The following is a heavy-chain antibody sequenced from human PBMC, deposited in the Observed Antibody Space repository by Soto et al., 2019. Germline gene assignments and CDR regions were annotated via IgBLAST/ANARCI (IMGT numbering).Heavy chain of an antibody. CDR1: GFTFGSFW. CDR3: ARAGQFRFDY. Sequence: EVQLVESGGGLVQPGGSLRLSCAGSGFTFGSFWLHWVRQAPGKGLVWVSRINTDGSTTNYADSVKGRFTISRDNAKNTLYLQMNSLRAEDTAVYYCARAGQFRFDYWGQGTLVTVSS. CDR2: INTDGSTT. V-gene: IGHV3-74*01. J-gene: IGHJ4*02. D-gene: IGHD2-21*01.